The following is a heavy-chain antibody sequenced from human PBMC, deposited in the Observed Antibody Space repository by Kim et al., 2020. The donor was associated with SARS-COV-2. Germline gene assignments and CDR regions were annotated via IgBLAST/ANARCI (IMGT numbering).Heavy chain of an antibody. V-gene: IGHV3-23*01. J-gene: IGHJ6*02. CDR3: AKAPDFYYYYTMDV. Sequence: AEPVKGRFTFSRDNSKNTLYLQMNSLRADDTAVYYCAKAPDFYYYYTMDVWGQGTTVTVSS.